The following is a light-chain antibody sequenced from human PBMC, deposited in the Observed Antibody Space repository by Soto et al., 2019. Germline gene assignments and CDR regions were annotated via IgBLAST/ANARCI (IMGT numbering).Light chain of an antibody. CDR3: QQHT. CDR1: QTISNW. CDR2: DAY. V-gene: IGKV1-5*01. Sequence: DIQMTQSPSTLSASVGDRVTITCRASQTISNWLAWYQQKPGKAPRLQIYDAYTLESGVPSRFSGSASGTEFTLTISSLQPDDFATYYCQQHTFGQGTKLEIK. J-gene: IGKJ2*01.